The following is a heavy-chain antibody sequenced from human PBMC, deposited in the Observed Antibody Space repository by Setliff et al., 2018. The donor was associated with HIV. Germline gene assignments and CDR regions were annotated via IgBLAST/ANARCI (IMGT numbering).Heavy chain of an antibody. J-gene: IGHJ4*02. CDR1: GYTFSDYG. D-gene: IGHD5-12*01. V-gene: IGHV1-18*01. Sequence: ASVKVSCKASGYTFSDYGISWVRQAPGQGLEWMGWISAHNGRINYAQKFQGRVTMTTDRSTSTAYMELRSLRSDDTAVYYCARGVGRDGYCFDHWGQGTLVTVSS. CDR2: ISAHNGRI. CDR3: ARGVGRDGYCFDH.